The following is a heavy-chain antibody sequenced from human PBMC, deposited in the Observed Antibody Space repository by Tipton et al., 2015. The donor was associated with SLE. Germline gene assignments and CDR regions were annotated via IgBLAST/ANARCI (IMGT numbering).Heavy chain of an antibody. J-gene: IGHJ6*02. CDR1: GGSFSDYC. D-gene: IGHD6-6*01. Sequence: AGLVKPSETLSLTCAVYGGSFSDYCWSWIRQPPGKGLEWIGEINHSGTTFYNPSLKSRVTISVDTSKNQLSLNLESVTAADTAVYYCARLVAARPGYYCGMDVWGQGTTVTVSS. V-gene: IGHV4-34*01. CDR2: INHSGTT. CDR3: ARLVAARPGYYCGMDV.